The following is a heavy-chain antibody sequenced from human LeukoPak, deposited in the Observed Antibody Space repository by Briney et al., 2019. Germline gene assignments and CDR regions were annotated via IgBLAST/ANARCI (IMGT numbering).Heavy chain of an antibody. CDR2: INPNSGGT. J-gene: IGHJ6*03. CDR3: ARRGTSSNYYYYYMDV. CDR1: GYTFTGYY. Sequence: ASVKVSCKASGYTFTGYYIHWVRRAPGQGLEWMGWINPNSGGTNYAQKFQGRVTMTRDTSISTAYMELSRLRSDDTAVYYCARRGTSSNYYYYYMDVWGKGTTVTVSS. D-gene: IGHD1-14*01. V-gene: IGHV1-2*02.